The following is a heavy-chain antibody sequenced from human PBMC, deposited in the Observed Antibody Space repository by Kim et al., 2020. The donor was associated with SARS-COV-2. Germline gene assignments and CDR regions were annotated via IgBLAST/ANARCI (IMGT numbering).Heavy chain of an antibody. D-gene: IGHD6-13*01. V-gene: IGHV4-34*01. CDR1: GGSFSGYY. CDR2: INHSGST. Sequence: SETLSLTCAVYGGSFSGYYWSWIRQPPGKGLEWIGEINHSGSTNYNPSLKSRVTISVDTSKNQFSLKLSSVTAADTAVYYCARVGYSSSRRSDYWGQGT. J-gene: IGHJ4*02. CDR3: ARVGYSSSRRSDY.